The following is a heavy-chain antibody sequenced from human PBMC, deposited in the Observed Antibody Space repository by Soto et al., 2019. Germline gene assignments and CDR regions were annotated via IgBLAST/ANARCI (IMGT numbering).Heavy chain of an antibody. Sequence: EVQLVESGGGSVQPGGSLRLSCAASGFTFNSYWVHWVRQVPGKGLVWLSRINMDGTRTNYADSVKGRFAISRDNAKNTVYLQMYSLGVEDSAAYYCARGGLGSYLLDYWGQGTLVSVSS. V-gene: IGHV3-74*01. J-gene: IGHJ4*02. CDR1: GFTFNSYW. CDR3: ARGGLGSYLLDY. CDR2: INMDGTRT. D-gene: IGHD3-10*01.